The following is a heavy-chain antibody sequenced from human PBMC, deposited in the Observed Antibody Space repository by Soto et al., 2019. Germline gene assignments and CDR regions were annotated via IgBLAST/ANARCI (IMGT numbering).Heavy chain of an antibody. J-gene: IGHJ5*02. CDR2: INHSGST. Sequence: NPSETLSLTCAVYGGSFSGYYWSWIRQPPGKGLEWIGEINHSGSTNYNPSLKSRVTISVDTSKNQFSLKLSSVTAADTAVYYCARGDRRRGYSYQRGNWFDPWGQGTLVTVSS. CDR3: ARGDRRRGYSYQRGNWFDP. D-gene: IGHD5-18*01. CDR1: GGSFSGYY. V-gene: IGHV4-34*01.